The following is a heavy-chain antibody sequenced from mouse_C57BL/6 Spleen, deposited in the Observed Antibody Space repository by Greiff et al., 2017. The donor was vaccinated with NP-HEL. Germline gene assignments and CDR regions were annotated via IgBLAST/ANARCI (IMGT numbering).Heavy chain of an antibody. CDR1: GFTFSNYW. V-gene: IGHV6-3*01. CDR3: TINWDFDY. Sequence: EVKLEESGGGLVQPGGSMKLSCVASGFTFSNYWMNWVRQSPEKGLEWVAQIRLKADNYATHYAESVKGRFTISRDESKSSVYLQMNNLRAEDTGIYYCTINWDFDYWGQGTTLTVSS. CDR2: IRLKADNYAT. J-gene: IGHJ2*01. D-gene: IGHD4-1*01.